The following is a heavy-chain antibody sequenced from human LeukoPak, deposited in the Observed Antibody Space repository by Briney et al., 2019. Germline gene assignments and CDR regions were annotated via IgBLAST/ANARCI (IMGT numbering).Heavy chain of an antibody. CDR3: ARDRAMYSSGWQYYYYYYGMDV. CDR1: GFTFSSYS. D-gene: IGHD6-19*01. CDR2: ISSSSSTI. J-gene: IGHJ6*02. Sequence: GGSLRLSCAASGFTFSSYSMNWVRQAPGKGLEWVSYISSSSSTIYYADSVKGRFTIFRDNAKNSLYLQMNSLRDEDTAVYYCARDRAMYSSGWQYYYYYYGMDVWGQGTTVTVSS. V-gene: IGHV3-48*02.